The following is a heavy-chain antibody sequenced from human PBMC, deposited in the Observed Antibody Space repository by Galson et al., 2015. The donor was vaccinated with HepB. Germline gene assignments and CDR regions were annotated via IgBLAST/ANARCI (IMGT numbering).Heavy chain of an antibody. CDR1: GGSFSGYY. CDR2: INHSGST. D-gene: IGHD6-19*01. J-gene: IGHJ5*02. Sequence: LSLTCAVYGGSFSGYYWSWIRQPPGKGLEWIGEINHSGSTNYNPSLKSRVTISVDTSKNQFSLKLSSVTAADTAVYYCARARIAVKWFDPWGQGTLVTVSS. CDR3: ARARIAVKWFDP. V-gene: IGHV4-34*01.